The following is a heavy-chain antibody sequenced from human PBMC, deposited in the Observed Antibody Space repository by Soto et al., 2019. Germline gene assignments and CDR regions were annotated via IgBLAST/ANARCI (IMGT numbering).Heavy chain of an antibody. CDR2: ISSSSSYI. D-gene: IGHD4-17*01. V-gene: IGHV3-21*01. CDR1: GFTFSSYS. J-gene: IGHJ4*02. Sequence: PGGSLRLSCAASGFTFSSYSMNWVRQAPGKGLEWVSSISSSSSYIYYADSVKGRFTISRDNAKNSLYLQMNSLRAEDTAVYYCARALYGDYEHDYWGQGTLVTVSS. CDR3: ARALYGDYEHDY.